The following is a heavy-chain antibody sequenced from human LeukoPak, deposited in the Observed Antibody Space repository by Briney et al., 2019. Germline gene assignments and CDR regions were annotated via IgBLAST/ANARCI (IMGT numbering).Heavy chain of an antibody. Sequence: GGSLRLSCTASGFTFNRNAISWVRQAPGKGLEWVSTIGGSGDKTLYADSVKGRFTISRDNSKNMLHLQMSSLTGEDTALYYCVRRGDASSGWGDHDYWGQGALVTVSS. CDR2: IGGSGDKT. V-gene: IGHV3-23*01. J-gene: IGHJ4*02. CDR1: GFTFNRNA. D-gene: IGHD6-19*01. CDR3: VRRGDASSGWGDHDY.